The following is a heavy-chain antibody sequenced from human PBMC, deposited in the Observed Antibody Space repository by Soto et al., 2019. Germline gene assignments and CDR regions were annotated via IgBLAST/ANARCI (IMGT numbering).Heavy chain of an antibody. CDR2: VYYTGST. CDR3: TRRVRSTGLLDY. Sequence: QLQLRESGPGLVKPSETLSLTCTVSGNSISGTSSFWAWIRQPPGQNLEWIGSVYYTGSTYYHLSLKSRVSISIDTSKNQFSLSLNSVTAADTAVYYCTRRVRSTGLLDYWGQGALVTVSS. J-gene: IGHJ4*02. CDR1: GNSISGTSSF. V-gene: IGHV4-39*01. D-gene: IGHD4-4*01.